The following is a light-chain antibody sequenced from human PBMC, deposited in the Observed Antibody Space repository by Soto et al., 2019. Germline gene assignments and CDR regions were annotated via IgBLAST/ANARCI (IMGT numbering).Light chain of an antibody. Sequence: QSVLTQPPSASGTPGQRVTISCSGSTSNIGSKTVSWYQQLPGSAPKVLIYNNNERPSGVPGRFSGSKSGTSASLAISGLQSEDEAAYYCATWDDSLPAVFGGGTKLTVL. J-gene: IGLJ2*01. CDR3: ATWDDSLPAV. CDR1: TSNIGSKT. CDR2: NNN. V-gene: IGLV1-44*01.